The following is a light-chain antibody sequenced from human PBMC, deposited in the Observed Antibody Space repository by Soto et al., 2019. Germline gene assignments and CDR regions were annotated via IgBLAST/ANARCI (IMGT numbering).Light chain of an antibody. V-gene: IGLV2-14*03. CDR2: DVS. Sequence: QSALTQPASVSGSPGQSITLSCTGTSSDVGGYNYVSWYQHHPGKAPKLMIYDVSNRPSGVSNRFSGSKSGNTASLTISGLQAEDEADYYCSSYTSSSTLDVFGTGTKVTVL. J-gene: IGLJ1*01. CDR1: SSDVGGYNY. CDR3: SSYTSSSTLDV.